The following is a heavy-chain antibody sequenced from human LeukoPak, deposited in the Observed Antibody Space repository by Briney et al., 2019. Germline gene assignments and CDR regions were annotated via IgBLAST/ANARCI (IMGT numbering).Heavy chain of an antibody. Sequence: GRSLRLSCAASGFTFSSYAMHWVRQAPGKGLEWVAVISYDGSNKYYADSVKGRFTISRDNSKNTLYLQMNSLRAEDTAVYYCARDLPDISRAAAGAFDYWGQGTLVTVSS. CDR2: ISYDGSNK. CDR3: ARDLPDISRAAAGAFDY. D-gene: IGHD6-13*01. V-gene: IGHV3-30-3*01. J-gene: IGHJ4*02. CDR1: GFTFSSYA.